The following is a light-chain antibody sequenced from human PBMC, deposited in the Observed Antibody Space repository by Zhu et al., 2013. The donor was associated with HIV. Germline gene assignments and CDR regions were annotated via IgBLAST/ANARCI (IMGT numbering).Light chain of an antibody. J-gene: IGKJ1*01. CDR3: QQYHSSPWT. Sequence: EIVLTQSPDTLSLSPGERATLSCRASQSVSSTYLAWYQQKPGQAPTLLIYGASSRATGIPDRFSGSGSGTDFTLTISRLEPEDSSVFYXQQYHSSPWTFGQGTKVEIK. V-gene: IGKV3-20*01. CDR2: GAS. CDR1: QSVSSTY.